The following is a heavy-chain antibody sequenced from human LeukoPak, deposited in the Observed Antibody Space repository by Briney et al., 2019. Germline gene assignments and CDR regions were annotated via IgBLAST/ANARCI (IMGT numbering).Heavy chain of an antibody. CDR3: AKDPYGTRYFDY. CDR1: GFTFSKNA. D-gene: IGHD2-2*01. Sequence: PGGSLRLSCAASGFTFSKNAMSWVRQAPGKGLEWVSSLSRSGADTYYADSVKGRFTISRDNAKNTAYLQMNSLRAEDTAVYYCAKDPYGTRYFDYWGQGTLVTAS. V-gene: IGHV3-23*01. J-gene: IGHJ4*02. CDR2: LSRSGADT.